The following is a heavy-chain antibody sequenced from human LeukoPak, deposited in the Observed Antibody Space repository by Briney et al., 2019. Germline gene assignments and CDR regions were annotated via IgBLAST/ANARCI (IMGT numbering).Heavy chain of an antibody. CDR3: ARGPPASYSSSWYRSYYYGMDV. CDR1: GYIFTNYG. D-gene: IGHD6-13*01. Sequence: ASVKVSCKASGYIFTNYGITWVRQAPGQGLEWMGWISAYNGNTDYAENLQDRVTMTTDTSTSTAYMELRSLRSDDTAVYYCARGPPASYSSSWYRSYYYGMDVWGQGTTVTVSS. J-gene: IGHJ6*02. V-gene: IGHV1-18*01. CDR2: ISAYNGNT.